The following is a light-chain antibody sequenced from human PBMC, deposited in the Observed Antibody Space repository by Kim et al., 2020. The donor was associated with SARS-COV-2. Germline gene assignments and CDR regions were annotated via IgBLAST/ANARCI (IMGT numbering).Light chain of an antibody. J-gene: IGKJ2*01. CDR2: GAS. Sequence: VSPGESATLSCRASQSVSSNLAWYQQKPGQAPRLLIYGASTRATGIPARFSGSGSGTEFTLTISSLQSEDFAVYYCQQYNKWPPYTFGQGTKLEIK. CDR3: QQYNKWPPYT. V-gene: IGKV3-15*01. CDR1: QSVSSN.